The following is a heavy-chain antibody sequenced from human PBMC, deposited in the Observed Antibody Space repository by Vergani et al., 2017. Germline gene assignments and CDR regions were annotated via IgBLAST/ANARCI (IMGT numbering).Heavy chain of an antibody. CDR3: GRPRLDGDDAFDI. V-gene: IGHV5-51*03. J-gene: IGHJ3*02. CDR2: IFPGDSDT. CDR1: GYSFTSYW. D-gene: IGHD1-1*01. Sequence: EVQLVQSGAEVKKPGESLKISCKGSGYSFTSYWNGWVRQMPGKGLEWMVIIFPGDSDTRYSPSFQGQVTISADKSISTAYLQWSCLKASDNAMYWCGRPRLDGDDAFDIWGQGTMVTVSS.